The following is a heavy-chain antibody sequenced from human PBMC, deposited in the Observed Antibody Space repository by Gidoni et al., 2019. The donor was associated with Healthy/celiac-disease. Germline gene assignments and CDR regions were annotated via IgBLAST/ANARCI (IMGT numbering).Heavy chain of an antibody. V-gene: IGHV4-39*01. CDR1: GGSISSSSYY. CDR3: ARLPRNYGGNQGGDY. D-gene: IGHD4-17*01. Sequence: QLQLQESGPGLVKPSETLSLTCTVSGGSISSSSYYWGWIRQPPGKGLGWIGSLYYSGSPYYNPSLKSRDTISVDTSKNQFSLKLSSVTAADTTVYYGARLPRNYGGNQGGDYWGQGTLVTVSS. CDR2: LYYSGSP. J-gene: IGHJ4*02.